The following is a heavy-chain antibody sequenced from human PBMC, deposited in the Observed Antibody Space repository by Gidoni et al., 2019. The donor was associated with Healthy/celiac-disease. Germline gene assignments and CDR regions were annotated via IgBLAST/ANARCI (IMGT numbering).Heavy chain of an antibody. V-gene: IGHV3-21*01. D-gene: IGHD1-26*01. CDR1: AFTFSSYS. CDR2: ISSSSSYI. J-gene: IGHJ4*02. CDR3: AREYPAIVGADFDY. Sequence: EVQLVESGGGLVKPGGSLRLSCAASAFTFSSYSMNWVRQAPGKGLEWVSSISSSSSYIYYADSVKGRFTISRDNAKNSLYLQMNSLRAEDTAVYYCAREYPAIVGADFDYWGQGTLVTVSS.